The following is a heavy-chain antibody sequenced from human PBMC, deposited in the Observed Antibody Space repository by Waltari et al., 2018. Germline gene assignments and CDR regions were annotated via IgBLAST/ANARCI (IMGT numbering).Heavy chain of an antibody. CDR1: GFTFTKSW. D-gene: IGHD3-10*01. CDR3: ATDYGDFLGV. J-gene: IGHJ6*02. Sequence: EVQLVESGGGLVKPGGSLRLSCVVSGFTFTKSWMCWVRQGPGKGLEWVGRIKSEGDGGTTDYATPLKGRISLSRDDSKNTVYLQMNTLKAEDTGVYFCATDYGDFLGVWGPGTTVTV. CDR2: IKSEGDGGTT. V-gene: IGHV3-15*01.